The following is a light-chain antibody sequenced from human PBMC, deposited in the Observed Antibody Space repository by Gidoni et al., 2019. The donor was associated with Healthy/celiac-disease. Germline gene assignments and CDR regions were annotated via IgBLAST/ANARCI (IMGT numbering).Light chain of an antibody. CDR1: QGVSSY. J-gene: IGKJ4*01. Sequence: EIVLTQSPATLSLSPGERATLSCRASQGVSSYLAWYQQKPGQAPRLRIYDASNRATGIPARFSGSGPGRDFTLTISSLEPEDFAGYYCQQRSNWNPLTFGGGTKVEIK. CDR3: QQRSNWNPLT. V-gene: IGKV3D-11*01. CDR2: DAS.